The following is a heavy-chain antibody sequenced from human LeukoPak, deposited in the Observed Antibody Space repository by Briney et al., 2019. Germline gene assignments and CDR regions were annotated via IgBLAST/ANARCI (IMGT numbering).Heavy chain of an antibody. CDR3: ATKKEPYDAFDI. CDR2: VDPEDGET. Sequence: ASVKISFKVSGYTFTDYYMHWVQQAPGKGLEWMGLVDPEDGETIYAEKFQGRVTITADTSTDTAYMELSSLRSEDTAVYYCATKKEPYDAFDIWGQGTMVTVSS. V-gene: IGHV1-69-2*01. J-gene: IGHJ3*02. D-gene: IGHD1-26*01. CDR1: GYTFTDYY.